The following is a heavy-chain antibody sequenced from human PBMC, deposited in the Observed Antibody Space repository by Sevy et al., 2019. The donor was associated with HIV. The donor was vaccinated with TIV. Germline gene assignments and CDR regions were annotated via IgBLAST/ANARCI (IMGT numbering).Heavy chain of an antibody. J-gene: IGHJ6*02. D-gene: IGHD2-2*01. CDR1: GFTFSSYS. CDR3: ARDTNVVVPAASDPYYYYYGMDV. Sequence: GGSLRLSCAASGFTFSSYSMNWVRQAPGKGLEWVSSITSSSNYIYYADSVKGRFTISRDNAKNSLYLQMNSLRAEDTAVYYCARDTNVVVPAASDPYYYYYGMDVWGQGTTVTVSS. V-gene: IGHV3-21*01. CDR2: ITSSSNYI.